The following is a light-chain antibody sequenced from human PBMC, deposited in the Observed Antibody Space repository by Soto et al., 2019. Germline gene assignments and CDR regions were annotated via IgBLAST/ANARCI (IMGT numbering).Light chain of an antibody. CDR2: GAS. CDR1: QSVASNF. CDR3: QQYSRSPWT. Sequence: EIVLTQSPATLSFSPGERATLSCGASQSVASNFLAWYQQKPGQAPRLLIYGASSRATGIPDRFSGSGSGTDFTLTISRLEPEDFAVYNCQQYSRSPWTFGQGTKVEIK. J-gene: IGKJ1*01. V-gene: IGKV3-20*01.